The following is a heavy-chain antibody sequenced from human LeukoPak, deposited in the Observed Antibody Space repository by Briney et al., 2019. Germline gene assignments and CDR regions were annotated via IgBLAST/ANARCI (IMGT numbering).Heavy chain of an antibody. V-gene: IGHV3-21*01. CDR1: GFTFSTYN. CDR3: ARDVGASAPDAFDI. CDR2: ISTSSNYI. D-gene: IGHD3-16*01. Sequence: KPGVSLRLSCAASGFTFSTYNMNWVRQAPGKGLEWVSSISTSSNYIYYADSVRGRFTISRDNAKSSLYLQMNSLRAEDTDVYYCARDVGASAPDAFDIWGQGTMVTVSS. J-gene: IGHJ3*02.